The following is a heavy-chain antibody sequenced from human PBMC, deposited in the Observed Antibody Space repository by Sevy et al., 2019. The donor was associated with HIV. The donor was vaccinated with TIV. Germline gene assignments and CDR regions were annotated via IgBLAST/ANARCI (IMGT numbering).Heavy chain of an antibody. CDR1: GFTFSSYA. D-gene: IGHD2-2*01. CDR3: ARPDRYRSSTSCPRSVIYYYYYGMDV. CDR2: ISYDGSNK. Sequence: GGSLRLSCAASGFTFSSYAMHWVRQAPGKGLEWVAVISYDGSNKYYADSVKGRFTISRDNSKNTLYLQMNSLRAEDTAVYYCARPDRYRSSTSCPRSVIYYYYYGMDVWGQGTTVTVSS. J-gene: IGHJ6*02. V-gene: IGHV3-30*04.